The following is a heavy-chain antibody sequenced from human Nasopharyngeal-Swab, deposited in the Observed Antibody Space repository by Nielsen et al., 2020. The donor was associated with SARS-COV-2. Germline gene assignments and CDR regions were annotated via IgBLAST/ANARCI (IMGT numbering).Heavy chain of an antibody. CDR3: GGYDILTGSMDV. V-gene: IGHV1-18*01. CDR2: ISAYNGNT. J-gene: IGHJ6*02. CDR1: GYTFTSYG. D-gene: IGHD3-9*01. Sequence: ASVKVSCKASGYTFTSYGISWVRQAPGQGLEWMGWISAYNGNTNYAQKLQGRVTMTTDTSTSTAYMELRSLRSDDTAVYYCGGYDILTGSMDVWGQGTTVTVSS.